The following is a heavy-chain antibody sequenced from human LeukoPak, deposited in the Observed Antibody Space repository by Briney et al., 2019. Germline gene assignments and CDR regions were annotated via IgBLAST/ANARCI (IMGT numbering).Heavy chain of an antibody. V-gene: IGHV2-5*02. Sequence: ESGPTLVNPTQTLTLTCTCSGFSLSTSGVSVAWIRQPPGKALEWLALIYWDDEKRYSPSLKSRLTITKDTSNNRVVLTMTNMDPVDTATYYCALKYSYAYYFDSWGQGTLVTVPS. CDR1: GFSLSTSGVS. J-gene: IGHJ4*02. D-gene: IGHD5-18*01. CDR2: IYWDDEK. CDR3: ALKYSYAYYFDS.